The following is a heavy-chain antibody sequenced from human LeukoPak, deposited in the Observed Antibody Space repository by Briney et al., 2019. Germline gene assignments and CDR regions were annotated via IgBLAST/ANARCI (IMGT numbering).Heavy chain of an antibody. CDR2: IKQDGSEK. CDR1: GFTFSSYW. Sequence: PGGSLRLSCAASGFTFSSYWMSWVRQAPGKGLEWVANIKQDGSEKYYVDSVKGRFTISRDNAKNSLYLQMNSLRAEDTAVYYCASDSPLVVVAANLPGLVGRWGQGTLVTVSS. V-gene: IGHV3-7*01. CDR3: ASDSPLVVVAANLPGLVGR. D-gene: IGHD2-15*01. J-gene: IGHJ4*02.